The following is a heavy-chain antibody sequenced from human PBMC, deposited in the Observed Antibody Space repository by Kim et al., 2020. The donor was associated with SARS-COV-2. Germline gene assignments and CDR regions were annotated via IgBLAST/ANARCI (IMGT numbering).Heavy chain of an antibody. CDR1: GFTFSSYS. CDR3: ARGRNPHFITIFGVVTDPSYYYFYSGMDV. CDR2: ISYDGSNK. Sequence: GGSLRLSCAASGFTFSSYSMHWVRQAPGKGLEWVAVISYDGSNKYYVDSVKGRFTISRDNSKNTLYLQMNSLRAADTAVYYCARGRNPHFITIFGVVTDPSYYYFYSGMDVWGQGTTGTVSS. D-gene: IGHD3-3*01. J-gene: IGHJ6*02. V-gene: IGHV3-30*04.